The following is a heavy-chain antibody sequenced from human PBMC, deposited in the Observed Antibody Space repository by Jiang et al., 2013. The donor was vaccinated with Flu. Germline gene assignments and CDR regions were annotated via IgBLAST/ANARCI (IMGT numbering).Heavy chain of an antibody. J-gene: IGHJ3*01. CDR1: GYTFTSYW. CDR3: ARQGASTVDAFDL. D-gene: IGHD2-2*01. CDR2: VNPHDSNI. V-gene: IGHV5-51*01. Sequence: YGAEVKKPGESLKISCMCFGYTFTSYWIRWVRQVPGKGLEWMGIVNPHDSNIRYSPSFQGRVTISADNPITTAYLEWQSLKASDTAIYYCARQGASTVDAFDLWGRGTMVSVSS.